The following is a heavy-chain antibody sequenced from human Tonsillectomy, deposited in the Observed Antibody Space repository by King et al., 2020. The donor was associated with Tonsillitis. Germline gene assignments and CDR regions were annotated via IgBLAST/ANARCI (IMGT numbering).Heavy chain of an antibody. D-gene: IGHD3-10*01. V-gene: IGHV3-48*04. CDR1: GFTFSSYS. Sequence: QLVQSGGGLVQPGGSLRLSCAASGFTFSSYSMNWVRQAPGKGPEWVSYISSSSSTIHYADSVKGRFTTSRDNAKKSLYLQMDSLRAEDTAVYYCARGTMLRGVPDYWGQGTLVTVSS. CDR2: ISSSSSTI. CDR3: ARGTMLRGVPDY. J-gene: IGHJ4*02.